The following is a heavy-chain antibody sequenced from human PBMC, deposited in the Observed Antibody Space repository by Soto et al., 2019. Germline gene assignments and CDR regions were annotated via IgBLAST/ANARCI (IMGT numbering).Heavy chain of an antibody. J-gene: IGHJ4*02. CDR2: IKRDGSEK. D-gene: IGHD1-7*01. CDR1: GFTFSTYW. CDR3: ARDPLPLTGTGFDY. Sequence: EVQLVESGGGLVQPGGSLRLSCAASGFTFSTYWMTWVRQAPGKGLEWVANIKRDGSEKYYVDSVKGRFTISRDNAKNSLYLQMNSLRAEDTAVYYCARDPLPLTGTGFDYWGQGTLVTVSS. V-gene: IGHV3-7*01.